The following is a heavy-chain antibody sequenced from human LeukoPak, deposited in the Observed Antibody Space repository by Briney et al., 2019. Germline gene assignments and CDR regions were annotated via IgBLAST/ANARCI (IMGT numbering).Heavy chain of an antibody. J-gene: IGHJ4*02. D-gene: IGHD3-22*01. CDR1: GFTFGDYA. CDR2: IRSKAYGGTT. Sequence: PGRSLRLSCTTSGFTFGDYAMSWVRQAPGKGLEWVGIIRSKAYGGTTEYAASVKGRFTISRDDSKSIAYLQMNSLKTEDTAVYYCQTYYYDTSGYYYIDQWGQGTLVTVSS. V-gene: IGHV3-49*04. CDR3: QTYYYDTSGYYYIDQ.